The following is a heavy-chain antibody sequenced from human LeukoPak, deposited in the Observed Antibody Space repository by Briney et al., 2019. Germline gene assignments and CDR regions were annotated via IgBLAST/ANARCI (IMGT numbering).Heavy chain of an antibody. CDR1: GYTFTSYG. CDR2: ISVYNGNT. D-gene: IGHD4-17*01. V-gene: IGHV1-18*01. J-gene: IGHJ4*02. CDR3: ASISYGDYSFDY. Sequence: GASVKVSCKASGYTFTSYGISWVRQAPGQGLEWMGWISVYNGNTNYAQKLQGRVTMTTDTSTSTAYMELRSLRSDDTAVYYCASISYGDYSFDYWGQGTLVTVSS.